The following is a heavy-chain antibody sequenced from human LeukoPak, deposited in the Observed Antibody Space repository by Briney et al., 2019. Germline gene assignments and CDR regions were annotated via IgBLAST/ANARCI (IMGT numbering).Heavy chain of an antibody. V-gene: IGHV1-2*02. CDR2: INPNNGGT. J-gene: IGHJ5*02. D-gene: IGHD2-2*01. CDR3: ARGGDIVVVPAAPRPYNWFDP. CDR1: GYTFTSYG. Sequence: ASVKVSCKASGYTFTSYGISWVRQAPGQGLEWMGWINPNNGGTNYAQKFQGRVTMTRDTSISTAYMELSRLRSDDTAVYYCARGGDIVVVPAAPRPYNWFDPWGQGTLVTVSS.